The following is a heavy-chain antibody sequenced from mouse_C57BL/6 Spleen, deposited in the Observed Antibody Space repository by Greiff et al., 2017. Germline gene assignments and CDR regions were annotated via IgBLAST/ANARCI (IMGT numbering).Heavy chain of an antibody. CDR2: IDPETGGT. V-gene: IGHV1-15*01. J-gene: IGHJ3*01. CDR3: TRPFYGSSGALAY. Sequence: QVQLQQSGAELVRPGASVTLSCKASGYTFTDYEMHWVKQTPVHGLEWIGAIDPETGGTAYNQKFKGKAILTADKSSSTAYMELRSLTSEDSAVYYCTRPFYGSSGALAYWGQGTLVTVSA. CDR1: GYTFTDYE. D-gene: IGHD1-1*01.